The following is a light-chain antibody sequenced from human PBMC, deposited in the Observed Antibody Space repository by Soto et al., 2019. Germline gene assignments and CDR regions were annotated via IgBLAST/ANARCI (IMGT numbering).Light chain of an antibody. V-gene: IGLV2-14*02. J-gene: IGLJ2*01. Sequence: QSALTQPASVSGSPGQSITISCSGTSSDVGSFNLVSWYQQHPGKAPRLMIYEVSNRPSGVSDRFSGSKSGNTASLTISGLQAEDEADYYCGSYTNTNTLVFGGGTKLTVL. CDR3: GSYTNTNTLV. CDR2: EVS. CDR1: SSDVGSFNL.